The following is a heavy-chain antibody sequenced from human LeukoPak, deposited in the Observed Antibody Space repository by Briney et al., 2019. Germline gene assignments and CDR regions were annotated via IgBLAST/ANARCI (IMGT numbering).Heavy chain of an antibody. V-gene: IGHV3-30*18. CDR1: GFTFSTYG. D-gene: IGHD6-13*01. CDR3: AKVLHSSSWYYFDS. J-gene: IGHJ4*02. CDR2: LSDDGSNK. Sequence: GGSLRLSCAASGFTFSTYGMHWVRQAPGKGLEWVAVLSDDGSNKFYADSVKGRFTISRDNSKNTLYLQMNSLRAEDTAFYYCAKVLHSSSWYYFDSWGQGTLVTVSS.